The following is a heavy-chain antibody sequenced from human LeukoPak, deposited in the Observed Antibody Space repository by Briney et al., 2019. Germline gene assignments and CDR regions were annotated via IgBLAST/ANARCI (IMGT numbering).Heavy chain of an antibody. Sequence: PGGSLRLSCAASGFTFSVFWMSWVRQAPGKGLEWVANIKQDGSEKYYVDSVKGRFTISRDNDNHSMYLQINSLRAEDTAVYYCARYHGGYFAYWGQGTLDTVSS. CDR3: ARYHGGYFAY. CDR2: IKQDGSEK. V-gene: IGHV3-7*01. J-gene: IGHJ4*02. D-gene: IGHD2-15*01. CDR1: GFTFSVFW.